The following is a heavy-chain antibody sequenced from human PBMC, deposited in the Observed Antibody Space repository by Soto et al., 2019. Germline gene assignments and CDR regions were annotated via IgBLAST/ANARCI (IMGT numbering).Heavy chain of an antibody. CDR1: GFTFDDYG. V-gene: IGHV3-9*01. D-gene: IGHD2-21*02. CDR2: MNWNRGII. J-gene: IGHJ5*02. CDR3: VIGGDSSGRNWVAT. Sequence: EVQLVESGGGLVQPGTSLRLSCAASGFTFDDYGLHWVRQVPGKGLEWVSGMNWNRGIIGYAESVKGRFTVSRDNAKNTLYLERNRLRAEDQALYHCVIGGDSSGRNWVATWGQGIFVTVS.